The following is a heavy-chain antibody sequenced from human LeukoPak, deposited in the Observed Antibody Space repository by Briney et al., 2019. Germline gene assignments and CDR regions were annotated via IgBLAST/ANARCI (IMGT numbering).Heavy chain of an antibody. CDR1: GYPFTTYE. CDR2: VHPNSGNT. Sequence: ASVKVSCKTSGYPFTTYEINWVRQAAGQGLEWMGWVHPNSGNTAYAQRFQGRVTMTRNTSISTAYMELSSLRSDDTAVYFCARGPRNDPWGQGTLVTVSS. D-gene: IGHD1-14*01. J-gene: IGHJ5*02. V-gene: IGHV1-8*01. CDR3: ARGPRNDP.